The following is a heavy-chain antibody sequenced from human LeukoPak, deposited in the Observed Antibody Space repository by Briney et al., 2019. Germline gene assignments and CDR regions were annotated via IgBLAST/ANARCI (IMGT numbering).Heavy chain of an antibody. CDR3: ARGTHTYYYYYGMDV. V-gene: IGHV3-23*01. CDR1: GFTFSSYA. Sequence: GGSLRLSCAASGFTFSSYAMSWVRQAPGKGLEWVSAISGSGGSTYYADSVKGRFTISRDNSKNTLYLQMNSLRAEDTAVYYCARGTHTYYYYYGMDVWGQGTTVTVSS. CDR2: ISGSGGST. J-gene: IGHJ6*02. D-gene: IGHD2-2*01.